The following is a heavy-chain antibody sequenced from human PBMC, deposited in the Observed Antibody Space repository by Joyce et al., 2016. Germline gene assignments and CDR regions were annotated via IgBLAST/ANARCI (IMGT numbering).Heavy chain of an antibody. CDR2: IYRSGST. J-gene: IGHJ4*02. Sequence: QVQLQESGPGLVEPSGTLSLTCTVSGGSVYSSNKWSWVRQPPGKGLEWIGEIYRSGSTSYSPALQSRVTISIDKSKNEFSLELRSVTAADTAMYYCARDAVGVDYWGQGILVSVSS. D-gene: IGHD1-26*01. CDR3: ARDAVGVDY. CDR1: GGSVYSSNK. V-gene: IGHV4-4*02.